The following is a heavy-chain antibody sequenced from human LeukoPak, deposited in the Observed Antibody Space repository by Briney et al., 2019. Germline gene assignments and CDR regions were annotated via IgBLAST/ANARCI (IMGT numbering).Heavy chain of an antibody. J-gene: IGHJ4*02. CDR1: GGTFSSYA. CDR2: TIPIFGTA. CDR3: ARGPSCGGDCYSDY. V-gene: IGHV1-69*13. Sequence: ASVKVSCKASGGTFSSYAISWVRQAPGQGLEWMGGTIPIFGTANYAQKFQGRVTITADESTSTAYMELSSLRSEDTAVYYCARGPSCGGDCYSDYWGQGTLVTVSS. D-gene: IGHD2-21*02.